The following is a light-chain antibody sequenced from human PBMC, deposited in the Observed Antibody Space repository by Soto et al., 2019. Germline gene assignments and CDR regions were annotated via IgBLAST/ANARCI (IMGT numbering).Light chain of an antibody. V-gene: IGLV1-40*01. CDR2: DNN. J-gene: IGLJ3*02. CDR3: QSYDSSLSASV. Sequence: QSVLTQAPSVSGAPGQRITISCAGSSSNIGGGYEVHWYQQLPGTAPKLLIYDNNHRPSGVPDRFSGSKSGTSASLAITGLQAEDEADYYCQSYDSSLSASVFGGGTKVTV. CDR1: SSNIGGGYE.